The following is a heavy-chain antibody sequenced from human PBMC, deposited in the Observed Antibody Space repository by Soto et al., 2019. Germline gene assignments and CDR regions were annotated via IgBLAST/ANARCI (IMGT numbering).Heavy chain of an antibody. D-gene: IGHD1-1*01. V-gene: IGHV2-26*01. CDR1: GFSLSDARMG. Sequence: QVTLKESGPVLVKPTETLTLTCTVSGFSLSDARMGVSWIRQPPGKALEWLAHIFSNDDKFYSTSLQNRLTIYKDASGSQVVLTMTNMDPVDTAAYYCARIWRAGGAQLWFDPWGQGTLVTVSS. CDR3: ARIWRAGGAQLWFDP. J-gene: IGHJ5*02. CDR2: IFSNDDK.